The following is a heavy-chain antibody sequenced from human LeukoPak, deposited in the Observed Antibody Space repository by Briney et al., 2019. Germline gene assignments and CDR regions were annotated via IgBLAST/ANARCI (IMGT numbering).Heavy chain of an antibody. CDR2: ISYDGSNK. CDR3: AKDLYYYDSSGSPSLDY. J-gene: IGHJ4*02. Sequence: GGSLRLSCAASGFTFSSYAMHWVRQAPGKGLEWVAVISYDGSNKYYADSVKGRFTISRDNSKNTLYLQMNSLRAEDTAVYYCAKDLYYYDSSGSPSLDYWGQGTLVTVSS. D-gene: IGHD3-22*01. CDR1: GFTFSSYA. V-gene: IGHV3-30-3*01.